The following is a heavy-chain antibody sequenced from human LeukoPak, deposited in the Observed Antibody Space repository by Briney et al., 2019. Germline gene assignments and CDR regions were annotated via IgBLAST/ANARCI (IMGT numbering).Heavy chain of an antibody. D-gene: IGHD6-13*01. CDR2: FDPEDGET. V-gene: IGHV1-24*01. J-gene: IGHJ5*02. Sequence: ASVKVSCKVSGYTLTGLSMHWVRQAPGKGLAWMGGFDPEDGETIYAQKFQGRVTMTEDTSTDTAYMELSSMRSEDTAVYYCATIPPWSCSWYHWFDPWGQGTLVTVSS. CDR1: GYTLTGLS. CDR3: ATIPPWSCSWYHWFDP.